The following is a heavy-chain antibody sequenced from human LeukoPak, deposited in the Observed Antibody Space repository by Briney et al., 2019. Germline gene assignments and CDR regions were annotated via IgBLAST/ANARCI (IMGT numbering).Heavy chain of an antibody. D-gene: IGHD3-22*01. CDR3: ARGLDSSGYEPIDY. J-gene: IGHJ4*02. CDR2: INSRGST. V-gene: IGHV4-4*07. Sequence: SETLSLTCTVSGGSISDYYWNWIRQPAGKGLEWIGRINSRGSTNYNPSLNSRVTMSVDTSKNQFSLKLSSVTAADTAVYYCARGLDSSGYEPIDYWGQGTLVTVSS. CDR1: GGSISDYY.